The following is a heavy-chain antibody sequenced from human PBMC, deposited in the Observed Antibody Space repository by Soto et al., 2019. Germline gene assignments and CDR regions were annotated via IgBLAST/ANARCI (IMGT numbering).Heavy chain of an antibody. D-gene: IGHD3-3*01. CDR1: GYTFTNYG. CDR2: ISAYNGNA. V-gene: IGHV1-18*04. J-gene: IGHJ5*02. Sequence: QVQLVQSGAEVKKPGASVKVSCRASGYTFTNYGFTWVRQAPGQGLEWMGWISAYNGNANYGQNFQGRVTMTTDTATSTAHMELRSLRYDDTAIYYCARGSRFDWFDPWGQGTLDTVSS. CDR3: ARGSRFDWFDP.